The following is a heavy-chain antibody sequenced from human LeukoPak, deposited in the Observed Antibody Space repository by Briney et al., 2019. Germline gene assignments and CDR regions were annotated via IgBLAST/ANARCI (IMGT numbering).Heavy chain of an antibody. CDR3: ASSGGNSVHYFDY. CDR1: GYTFTGYH. D-gene: IGHD4-23*01. V-gene: IGHV1-2*02. J-gene: IGHJ4*02. Sequence: ASVKVSCKASGYTFTGYHMHWVRQAPGQGLEWMGRINPNTGDTNFAQNFQGRVKMTRDTSITTAYMELSRLRSDDTAVYYCASSGGNSVHYFDYWGQGTLVTVSS. CDR2: INPNTGDT.